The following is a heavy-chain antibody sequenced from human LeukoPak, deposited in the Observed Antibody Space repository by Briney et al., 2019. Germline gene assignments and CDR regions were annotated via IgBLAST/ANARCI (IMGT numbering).Heavy chain of an antibody. CDR2: IIPIFGTA. CDR3: TRGGIAAAGGYNWFDP. J-gene: IGHJ5*02. D-gene: IGHD6-13*01. CDR1: TSR. V-gene: IGHV1-69*05. Sequence: ASVKVSCKATSRISWVRQAPGQGLEWMGGIIPIFGTANYAQKFQGRVTITTDESTSTAYMELSSLRSEDTAVYYCTRGGIAAAGGYNWFDPWGQGTLVTVSS.